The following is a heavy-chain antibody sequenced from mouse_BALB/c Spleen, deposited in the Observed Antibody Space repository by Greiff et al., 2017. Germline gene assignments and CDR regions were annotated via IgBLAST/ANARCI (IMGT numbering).Heavy chain of an antibody. CDR2: ISSGGGST. CDR1: GFAFSSYD. CDR3: ARHYTTVVEDAMDY. Sequence: EVQVVESGGGLVKPGGSLKLSCAASGFAFSSYDMSWVRQTPEKRLEWVAYISSGGGSTYYPDTVKGRFTISRDNAKNTLYLQMSSLKSEDTAMYYCARHYTTVVEDAMDYWGQGTSVTVSS. J-gene: IGHJ4*01. D-gene: IGHD1-1*01. V-gene: IGHV5-12-1*01.